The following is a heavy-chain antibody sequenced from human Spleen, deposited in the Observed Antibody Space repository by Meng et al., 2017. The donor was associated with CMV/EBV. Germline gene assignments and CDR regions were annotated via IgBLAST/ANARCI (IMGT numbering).Heavy chain of an antibody. D-gene: IGHD3-3*01. CDR1: GFTFSSYA. CDR3: GRTGGAGTICVFHYYYGMDG. J-gene: IGHJ6*02. V-gene: IGHV3-23*01. CDR2: ISGSGGST. Sequence: GESLKISCAASGFTFSSYAMSWVRQAPGKGLEWVSIISGSGGSTYYAESVKVRFTFSRDNSKNTLFLQMNSRRAEDTPVYYCGRTGGAGTICVFHYYYGMDGWGQGTTVTVSS.